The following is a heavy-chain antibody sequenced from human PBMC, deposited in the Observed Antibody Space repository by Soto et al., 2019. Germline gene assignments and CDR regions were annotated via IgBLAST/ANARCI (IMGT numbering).Heavy chain of an antibody. CDR3: ARHPNVFCSSGSCSNGGMDV. CDR2: IDPSDSYT. J-gene: IGHJ6*02. CDR1: GYSFTSYW. Sequence: RGESLKISCKGSGYSFTSYWISWVRQMPGKGLEWMGRIDPSDSYTNYSPSFQGHVTISADKSISTAYLQWSSLKASDTAMYYCARHPNVFCSSGSCSNGGMDVWGRGTTVTVSS. V-gene: IGHV5-10-1*01. D-gene: IGHD2-15*01.